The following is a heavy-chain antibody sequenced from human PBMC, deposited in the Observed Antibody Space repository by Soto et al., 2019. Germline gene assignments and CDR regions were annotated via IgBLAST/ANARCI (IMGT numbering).Heavy chain of an antibody. CDR1: GFTFSSYA. CDR3: ARDKDSSSWLYYYYGMDV. Sequence: GGSLRLSCAASGFTFSSYAMHWVRQAPGKGLEWVAVISYDGSNKYYADSVKGRFTISRDNSKNTLYLQMNSLRAEDTAVYYWARDKDSSSWLYYYYGMDVWGQGTTVTVSS. J-gene: IGHJ6*02. V-gene: IGHV3-30-3*01. D-gene: IGHD6-13*01. CDR2: ISYDGSNK.